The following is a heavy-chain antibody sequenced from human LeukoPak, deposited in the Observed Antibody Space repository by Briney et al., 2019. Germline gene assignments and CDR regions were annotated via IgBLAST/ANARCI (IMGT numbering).Heavy chain of an antibody. D-gene: IGHD6-13*01. CDR3: ARASAAGTNFDY. J-gene: IGHJ4*02. CDR1: GFTFSSYS. Sequence: PGGSLRLSCAASGFTFSSYSMNWVRQAPGKGLEWVSSISSSSSYIYYADSVKGRFTISRDNAKNSLYLQMNSLRAEDTAVYYYARASAAGTNFDYWGQGTLVTVSS. CDR2: ISSSSSYI. V-gene: IGHV3-21*01.